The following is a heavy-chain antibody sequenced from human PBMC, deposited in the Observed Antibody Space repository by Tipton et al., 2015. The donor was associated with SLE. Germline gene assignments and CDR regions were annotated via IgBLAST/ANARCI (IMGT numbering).Heavy chain of an antibody. V-gene: IGHV3-48*03. Sequence: GSLRLSCAASGFTFSSYEMNWVRQAPGKGLQWVSYISSSGSTIYYADSVKGRFTISRDNAKNSLYLQMNSLRAEDTAVYYCARAATPWYFDLWGRVTLVTVSS. CDR3: ARAATPWYFDL. CDR2: ISSSGSTI. D-gene: IGHD2-15*01. J-gene: IGHJ2*01. CDR1: GFTFSSYE.